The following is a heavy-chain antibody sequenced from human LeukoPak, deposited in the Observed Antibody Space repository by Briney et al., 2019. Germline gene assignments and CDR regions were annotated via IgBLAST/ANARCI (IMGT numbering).Heavy chain of an antibody. Sequence: PSQTLSLTCTVSGGSISSGSYYWSWIRQPAWKGLEWIGRIYTSGSTNYNPSLKSRVSISLDTSKNQFSLKLTSVTAADTAVYYCARGYCSGGSCYFEFWFDPWGQGTLVTVSS. CDR3: ARGYCSGGSCYFEFWFDP. D-gene: IGHD2-15*01. V-gene: IGHV4-61*02. CDR1: GGSISSGSYY. CDR2: IYTSGST. J-gene: IGHJ5*02.